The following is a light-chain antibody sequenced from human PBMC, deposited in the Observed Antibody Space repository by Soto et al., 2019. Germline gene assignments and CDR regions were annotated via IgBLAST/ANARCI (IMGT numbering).Light chain of an antibody. CDR3: QQYHRYST. CDR2: AAS. CDR1: QSISSY. J-gene: IGKJ1*01. Sequence: DIQMTQSPSSLSASVGDRVTITCRASQSISSYLNWYQQKPGKAPKLLIYAASSLQSGVPSRFSGSASGTEFTLTISSLESDDFATYYCQQYHRYSTFGQGTKVDI. V-gene: IGKV1-39*01.